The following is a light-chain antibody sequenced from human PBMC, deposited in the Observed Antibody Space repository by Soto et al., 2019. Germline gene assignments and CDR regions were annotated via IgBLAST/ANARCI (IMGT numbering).Light chain of an antibody. Sequence: EIVMTQSPATLSVSPGERATLSCRASQSISTHLAWYQQKPGQAPRLLIYDTSTRAAGFPARFSGSGSGTEFTLTIRSLQSEDFAVYYCQQYSSWPRTFGQGTKVEIK. CDR3: QQYSSWPRT. CDR1: QSISTH. V-gene: IGKV3-15*01. J-gene: IGKJ1*01. CDR2: DTS.